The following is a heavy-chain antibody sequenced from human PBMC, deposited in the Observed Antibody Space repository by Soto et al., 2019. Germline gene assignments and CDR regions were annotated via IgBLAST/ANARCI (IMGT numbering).Heavy chain of an antibody. CDR2: IYYSGST. Sequence: SETLSLTCTVSGGSISSGGYYWSWIRQHPGKGLEWIGYIYYSGSTYYNPSLKSRVTISVDTSKNQFSLKLSSVTAADTAVYYCASGLGDGYNLRWFDPWGQGTLVTVSS. CDR3: ASGLGDGYNLRWFDP. CDR1: GGSISSGGYY. D-gene: IGHD5-12*01. J-gene: IGHJ5*02. V-gene: IGHV4-31*03.